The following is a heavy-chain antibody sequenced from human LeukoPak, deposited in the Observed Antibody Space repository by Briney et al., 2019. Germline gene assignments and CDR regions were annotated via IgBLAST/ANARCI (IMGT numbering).Heavy chain of an antibody. J-gene: IGHJ3*01. Sequence: PSETLSLTCTVSGGSISSYYWSWIRQPPRKGLEWIGYIYYSGSTNYNPSLKSRVTISVDTSKNQFSLKLSSVTAADTAVYYCARRHYYDSSGPTFDAFDVSGQATMVTVSS. CDR1: GGSISSYY. D-gene: IGHD3-22*01. CDR3: ARRHYYDSSGPTFDAFDV. CDR2: IYYSGST. V-gene: IGHV4-59*08.